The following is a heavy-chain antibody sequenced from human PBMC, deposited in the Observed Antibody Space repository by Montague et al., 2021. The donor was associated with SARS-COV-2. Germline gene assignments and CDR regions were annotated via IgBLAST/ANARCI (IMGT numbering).Heavy chain of an antibody. CDR3: AGSLSGNQERGDY. CDR1: GASMNSYY. V-gene: IGHV4-59*01. CDR2: TYYSGST. J-gene: IGHJ4*01. D-gene: IGHD1-26*01. Sequence: SETLSLTCSVSGASMNSYYWTWVRQPPGKGLQWIGYTYYSGSTRYDPSLQSRLTMTVDSSKNQFTLSLRSVTAADSAVYYCAGSLSGNQERGDYWGHGTLVTVSS.